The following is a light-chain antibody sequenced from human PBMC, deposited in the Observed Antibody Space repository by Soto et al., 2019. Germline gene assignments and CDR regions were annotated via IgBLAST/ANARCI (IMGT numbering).Light chain of an antibody. CDR3: QKYKSAPYT. CDR2: AAS. Sequence: IQMTQSPSSLSASVGDRVTITCRASQGISNYLAWYQQKPGKVPKLLIYAASTLQSGVPSRFSGSGSGTEFTLTISCLQPEDLATYYCQKYKSAPYTVGQGTKLEIK. CDR1: QGISNY. J-gene: IGKJ2*01. V-gene: IGKV1-27*01.